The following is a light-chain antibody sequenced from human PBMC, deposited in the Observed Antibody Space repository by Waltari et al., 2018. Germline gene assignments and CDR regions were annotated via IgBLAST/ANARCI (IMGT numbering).Light chain of an antibody. CDR1: SSNIGSPYN. V-gene: IGLV1-40*01. J-gene: IGLJ3*02. Sequence: QSVLTQPPSVSGAPGQRVTIPCTGSSSNIGSPYNVHWYQQLPGTAPKLLIYDDSHRPSGVPDRFSGSRSGTSASLAITGLRAEDEAEYYCQSYDSGLIAVLFGGGTKVTVL. CDR2: DDS. CDR3: QSYDSGLIAVL.